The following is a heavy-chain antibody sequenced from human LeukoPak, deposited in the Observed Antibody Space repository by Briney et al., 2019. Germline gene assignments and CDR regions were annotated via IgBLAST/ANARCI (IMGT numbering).Heavy chain of an antibody. Sequence: GGSLRLSCAASGFTFSSYSMNWVRQAPGKGLEWVSSISSSSSYIYYADSVKGRFTISRDNSKNTLYLQMNSLRAEDTAVYYCARGRSREWLLPFDYWGQGTLVTVSS. J-gene: IGHJ4*02. D-gene: IGHD3-22*01. CDR1: GFTFSSYS. CDR2: ISSSSSYI. V-gene: IGHV3-21*04. CDR3: ARGRSREWLLPFDY.